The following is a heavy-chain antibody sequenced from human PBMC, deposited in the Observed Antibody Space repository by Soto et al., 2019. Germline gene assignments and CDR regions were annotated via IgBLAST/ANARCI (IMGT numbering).Heavy chain of an antibody. D-gene: IGHD2-15*01. CDR1: GFTFSSYE. V-gene: IGHV3-48*03. J-gene: IGHJ6*02. CDR2: ISSSGSTI. Sequence: EVQLVESGGGLVQPGGSLRLSCAASGFTFSSYEMNWVRQAPGKGLEWVSYISSSGSTIYYANSVKGRFTISRDNATNSLYLQMNSLRAEDTAGYYCARGGGLLEFYYYYGMDVWGQGTTVTVSS. CDR3: ARGGGLLEFYYYYGMDV.